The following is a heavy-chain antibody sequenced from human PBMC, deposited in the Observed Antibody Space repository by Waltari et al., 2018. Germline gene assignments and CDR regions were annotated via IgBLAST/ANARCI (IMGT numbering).Heavy chain of an antibody. CDR1: GGSISDYY. CDR3: AREVHRSGLSRIDY. D-gene: IGHD6-19*01. CDR2: IFYTGST. V-gene: IGHV4-59*01. Sequence: QVQLQESGPGLVKPSETLSLTCTVSGGSISDYYWSWFRQPPGKGLEWIGYIFYTGSTNYNPSLKSRVTVSVDTSKNQFSLKLSSVTAADTAVYYCAREVHRSGLSRIDYWGQGTLVAVSS. J-gene: IGHJ4*02.